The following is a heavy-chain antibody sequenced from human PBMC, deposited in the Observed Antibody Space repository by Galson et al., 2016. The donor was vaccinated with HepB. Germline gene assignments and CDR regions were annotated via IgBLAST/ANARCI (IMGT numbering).Heavy chain of an antibody. Sequence: PALVKPTQTLTLTCTFSGFSLSTAGVGVGWIRQPPRKALEWLALIYWSDDERYSPSLKKRLTITKDTPKSQVVLTMTNMDPVDTGTYYCAHTRLLVTYAFDIWGQGTVVTVSS. D-gene: IGHD3-22*01. CDR1: GFSLSTAGVG. V-gene: IGHV2-5*01. CDR3: AHTRLLVTYAFDI. J-gene: IGHJ3*02. CDR2: IYWSDDE.